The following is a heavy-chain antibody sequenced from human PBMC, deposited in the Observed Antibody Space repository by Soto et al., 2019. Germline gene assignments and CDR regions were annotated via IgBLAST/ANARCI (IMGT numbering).Heavy chain of an antibody. J-gene: IGHJ4*02. CDR3: ARHSVYDGDRGEADC. CDR1: GASISTYY. Sequence: QVQLQESGPGLVKPSETLSLTCTVSGASISTYYWGWIRQPPGKGLEWIGYVYYTGSTNYNPSLTGAVAGAGGTCKSRGGRKRSFVTAADTAMYDGARHSVYDGDRGEADCWGQGTLVTVSS. D-gene: IGHD3-3*01. V-gene: IGHV4-59*08. CDR2: VYYTGST.